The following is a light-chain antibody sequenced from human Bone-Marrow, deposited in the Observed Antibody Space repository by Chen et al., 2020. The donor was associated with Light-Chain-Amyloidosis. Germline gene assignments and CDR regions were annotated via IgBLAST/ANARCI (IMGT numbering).Light chain of an antibody. CDR3: MQRIEFPFT. Sequence: DIVMTQTPLSLSVTPVEPASISCRSSQTLLDSDDGNTYLDWFLQKPGQSPQLLIYMVSHRASGVPDRFSGSGSGTDFTLKISRVEAEDVGVYYCMQRIEFPFTFGGGTKVEIK. CDR2: MVS. V-gene: IGKV2-40*01. CDR1: QTLLDSDDGNTY. J-gene: IGKJ4*01.